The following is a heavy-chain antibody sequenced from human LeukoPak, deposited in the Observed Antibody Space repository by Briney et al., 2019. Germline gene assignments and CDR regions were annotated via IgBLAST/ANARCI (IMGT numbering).Heavy chain of an antibody. CDR2: MNPKSSDA. CDR1: GYTFTTYD. D-gene: IGHD2-21*01. Sequence: ASVKVSCKASGYTFTTYDINWVRQAAGQGFEWMGWMNPKSSDAGYADKFQGRVAITRDTSINTAYLELSALTSDDTAVYYCARGPFGNCGGGPCHFRDIDNWYDPWGQGTLVTVSS. CDR3: ARGPFGNCGGGPCHFRDIDNWYDP. V-gene: IGHV1-8*03. J-gene: IGHJ5*02.